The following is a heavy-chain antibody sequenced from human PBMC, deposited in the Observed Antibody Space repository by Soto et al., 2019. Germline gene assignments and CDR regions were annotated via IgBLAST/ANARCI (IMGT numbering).Heavy chain of an antibody. CDR3: ARHITMDPLLVY. J-gene: IGHJ4*02. D-gene: IGHD3-10*01. V-gene: IGHV3-23*01. CDR2: ISGSDDST. Sequence: GGSLRLSCAASGFTFSSYAMSWVRQAPGKGLEWVSVISGSDDSTYYADSVKGRFTISRDNSKSTLYLQMNSLRAEDTAVYYCARHITMDPLLVYWGQGTLVTVSS. CDR1: GFTFSSYA.